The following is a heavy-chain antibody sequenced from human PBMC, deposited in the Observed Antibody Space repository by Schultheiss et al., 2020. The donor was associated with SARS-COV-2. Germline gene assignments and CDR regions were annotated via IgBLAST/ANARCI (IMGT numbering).Heavy chain of an antibody. CDR2: VHHSGRT. D-gene: IGHD3-3*01. J-gene: IGHJ4*02. V-gene: IGHV4-39*01. CDR3: ARPGGDFWSGYQFDY. CDR1: GGSISSSSYY. Sequence: SQTLSLTCTVSGGSISSSSYYWGWIRQPPGKGPEWIGSVHHSGRTYYKPSLKSRVTISADTSKNQFSLKLNSVTAADTAVYYCARPGGDFWSGYQFDYWGQGTLVTVSS.